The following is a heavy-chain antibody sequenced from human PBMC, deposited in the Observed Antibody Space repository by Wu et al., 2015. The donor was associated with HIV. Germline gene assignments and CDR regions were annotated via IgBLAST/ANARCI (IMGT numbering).Heavy chain of an antibody. CDR3: AREPLAAAGDYWYFDL. CDR1: NYTFSDYG. V-gene: IGHV1-18*01. D-gene: IGHD6-13*01. J-gene: IGHJ2*01. Sequence: QVQLIQSGTEVRNPGASVKLSCQAANYTFSDYGISWVRQAPGQGLQWMGWISTAPQAPTQGLEWMRWLTGHDDPVHYARTFEGRVTMTTATSTSTAYMELRSLRSDDTAVYYCAREPLAAAGDYWYFDLWGRGTLVTVSS. CDR2: LTGHDDPV.